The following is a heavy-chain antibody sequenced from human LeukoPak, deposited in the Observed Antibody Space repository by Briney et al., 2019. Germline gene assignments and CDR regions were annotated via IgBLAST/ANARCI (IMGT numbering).Heavy chain of an antibody. J-gene: IGHJ6*03. CDR3: GKGLAYTYPYSGNMDV. V-gene: IGHV3-21*01. CDR1: GFTFSSYT. D-gene: IGHD5-18*01. CDR2: ISGSSSYI. Sequence: GGSLRLSCAASGFTFSSYTMKWVRQAPGKGLEWVSSISGSSSYIYYADSVKGRFTISRDNAKNSLYLQMHSLRAEDTAVYYCGKGLAYTYPYSGNMDVWGKGTTVTISS.